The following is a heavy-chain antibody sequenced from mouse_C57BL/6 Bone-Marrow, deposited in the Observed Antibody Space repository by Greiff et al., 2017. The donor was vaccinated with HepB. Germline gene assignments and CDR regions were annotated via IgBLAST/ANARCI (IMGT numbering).Heavy chain of an antibody. CDR1: GYTFTSYW. V-gene: IGHV1-50*01. CDR2: IDPSDSYT. D-gene: IGHD2-4*01. J-gene: IGHJ3*01. Sequence: QVQLQQPGAELVKPGASVKLSCKASGYTFTSYWMQWVKQRPGQGLEWIGEIDPSDSYTNYNQKFKGKATLTVDTSSNTAYLQLSSLTSEDTAVYYCARGDYYDYDWGQGTLVTVSA. CDR3: ARGDYYDYD.